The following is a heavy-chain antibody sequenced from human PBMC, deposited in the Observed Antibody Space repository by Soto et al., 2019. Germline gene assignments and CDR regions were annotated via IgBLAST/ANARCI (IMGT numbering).Heavy chain of an antibody. V-gene: IGHV3-33*01. CDR2: IWYDGSNK. CDR3: ARAVSSGVAFDY. D-gene: IGHD6-19*01. CDR1: GFTFSSYG. J-gene: IGHJ4*02. Sequence: QVHLVESGGGVVQPGRSLRLSCGASGFTFSSYGMHWVRQAPGKGLEWVAVIWYDGSNKYYADSVKGRFTISRDNSKNTLYLQMISLRGEDTAVYYCARAVSSGVAFDYWGQGTLVTVSS.